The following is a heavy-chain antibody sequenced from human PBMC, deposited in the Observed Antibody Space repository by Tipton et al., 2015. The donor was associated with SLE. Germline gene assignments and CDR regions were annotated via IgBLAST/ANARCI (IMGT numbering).Heavy chain of an antibody. Sequence: GSLRLSCAASGFTFSAYWMSWVRQAPGKGLEWVANIDKDGSETYYVDSVKGRFTISRDNTKNSLYLQMNSLRAEDTAVYYCTRVVGPYWGQGTLVTVSS. CDR1: GFTFSAYW. CDR3: TRVVGPY. D-gene: IGHD2-21*01. CDR2: IDKDGSET. J-gene: IGHJ4*02. V-gene: IGHV3-7*01.